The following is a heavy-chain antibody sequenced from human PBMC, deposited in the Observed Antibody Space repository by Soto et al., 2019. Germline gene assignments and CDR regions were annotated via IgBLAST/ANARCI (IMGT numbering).Heavy chain of an antibody. CDR1: GGSFSGYY. CDR3: AREEMGTAMVKVDY. CDR2: INHSGST. J-gene: IGHJ4*02. V-gene: IGHV4-34*01. Sequence: PSETLSLTCAVYGGSFSGYYWSWIRQPPGKGLEWIGEINHSGSTNYNPSLKSRVTISVDTSKNQFPLKLSSVTAADTAVYYCAREEMGTAMVKVDYWGQGTLVTVSS. D-gene: IGHD5-18*01.